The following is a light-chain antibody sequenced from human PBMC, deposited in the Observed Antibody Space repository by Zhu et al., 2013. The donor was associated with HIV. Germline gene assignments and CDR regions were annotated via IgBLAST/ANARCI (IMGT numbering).Light chain of an antibody. Sequence: DIQMTQSPSAMSASVGDRVTITCRASQDIINYLAWFQQKPGTVPKRLIYAASSLQSGVPSRFSGSGSGTEFTLTISSLQPEDFATYFCQQYNSYWTFGQGTQVEIK. CDR2: AAS. V-gene: IGKV1-17*03. CDR1: QDIINY. J-gene: IGKJ1*01. CDR3: QQYNSYWT.